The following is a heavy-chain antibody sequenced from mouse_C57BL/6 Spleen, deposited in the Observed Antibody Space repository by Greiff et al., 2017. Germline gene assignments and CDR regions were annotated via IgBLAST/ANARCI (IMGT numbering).Heavy chain of an antibody. CDR2: IWSGGST. D-gene: IGHD1-1*01. Sequence: VKLVESGPGLVQPSQSLSITCTVSGFSLTSYGVHWVRQSPGKGLEWLGVIWSGGSTDYNAAFISRLSISKDNSKSQVFFKMNSLQADDTAIYYCARENYYGSSYGFAYWGQGTLVTVSA. CDR3: ARENYYGSSYGFAY. J-gene: IGHJ3*01. CDR1: GFSLTSYG. V-gene: IGHV2-2*01.